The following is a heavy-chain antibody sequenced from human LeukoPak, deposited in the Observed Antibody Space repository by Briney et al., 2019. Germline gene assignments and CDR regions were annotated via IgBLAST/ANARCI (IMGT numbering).Heavy chain of an antibody. CDR2: ISGSGGNA. CDR1: GFTFSSYG. Sequence: GGSLRLSCAVSGFTFSSYGMIWARQAPGKGLEWVSGISGSGGNADYADSVKGRFTISRDNSKNTLYLQMNSLRVEDTAVYYCANTWSLGYWGQGTLVTVSS. J-gene: IGHJ4*02. CDR3: ANTWSLGY. V-gene: IGHV3-23*01. D-gene: IGHD7-27*01.